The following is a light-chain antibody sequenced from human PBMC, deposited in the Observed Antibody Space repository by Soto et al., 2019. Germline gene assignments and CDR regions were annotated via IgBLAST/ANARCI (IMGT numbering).Light chain of an antibody. CDR2: EGS. V-gene: IGLV2-23*01. CDR1: SSDVGNYNL. Sequence: QSALTQPASVSGSPGQSITISCTGTSSDVGNYNLVSWYQHGPGKAPKLLIYEGSKRPSGVSDRFSGSKSGNTASLTISGLQAEDEADYYCCSYASSSTYVFGTGTKVTVL. CDR3: CSYASSSTYV. J-gene: IGLJ1*01.